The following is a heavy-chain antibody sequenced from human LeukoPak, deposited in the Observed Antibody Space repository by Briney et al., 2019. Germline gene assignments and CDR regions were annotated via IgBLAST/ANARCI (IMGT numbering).Heavy chain of an antibody. D-gene: IGHD6-13*01. Sequence: SETLSLTCTVSGGSISSSSYYWGWIRQPPGKGLEWIGSIYYSGSTYYNPSLKSRVTISVDTSKNQFSLKLSSVTAADTAVHYCARAPVAAAGEFDPWGQGTLVTVSS. CDR2: IYYSGST. CDR1: GGSISSSSYY. V-gene: IGHV4-39*07. CDR3: ARAPVAAAGEFDP. J-gene: IGHJ5*02.